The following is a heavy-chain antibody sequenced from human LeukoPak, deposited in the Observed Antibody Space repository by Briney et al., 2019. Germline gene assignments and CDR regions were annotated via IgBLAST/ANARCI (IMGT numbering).Heavy chain of an antibody. CDR1: AGSISSYY. CDR3: ARVVSTVTTYYFDY. J-gene: IGHJ4*02. CDR2: IYYSGST. D-gene: IGHD4-17*01. V-gene: IGHV4-59*01. Sequence: PSETLSLTCTVAAGSISSYYWSWIRQPPGKGLEWIGYIYYSGSTNYNPSLKSRVTISVDTSKNQFSLKLSSVTAADTAVYYCARVVSTVTTYYFDYWGQGTLVTVSS.